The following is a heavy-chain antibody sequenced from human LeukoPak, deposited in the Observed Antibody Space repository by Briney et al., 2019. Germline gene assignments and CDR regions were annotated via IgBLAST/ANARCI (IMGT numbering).Heavy chain of an antibody. CDR1: GYTFTGYD. V-gene: IGHV1-18*04. Sequence: ASVKVSCKASGYTFTGYDMHWVRQAPGQGLEWMGWISAYNGNTNYAQKLQGRVTMTTDTSTSTAYMELRSLRSDDTAVYYCARGPYYDFWSGSVGDYYMDVWGKGTTVTVSS. CDR3: ARGPYYDFWSGSVGDYYMDV. J-gene: IGHJ6*03. D-gene: IGHD3-3*01. CDR2: ISAYNGNT.